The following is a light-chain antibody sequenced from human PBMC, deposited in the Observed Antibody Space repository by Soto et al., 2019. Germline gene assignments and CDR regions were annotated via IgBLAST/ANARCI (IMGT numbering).Light chain of an antibody. V-gene: IGKV1-5*01. CDR3: QHYNSYSEA. CDR1: QRVDRW. J-gene: IGKJ1*01. CDR2: DAS. Sequence: DIQMTQSPATLSASVGDRVTITCRASQRVDRWLAWYQQKPGQAPKLLISDASTLENGVPSRFSRSGSGTEFTLTISSLQPDDFATYYCQHYNSYSEAFGQGTKVDIK.